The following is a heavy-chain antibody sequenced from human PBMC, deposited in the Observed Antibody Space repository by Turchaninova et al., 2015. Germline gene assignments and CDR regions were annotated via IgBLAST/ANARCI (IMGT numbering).Heavy chain of an antibody. CDR2: ISGSGGST. CDR3: AKAPFDGSGTFDY. J-gene: IGHJ4*02. D-gene: IGHD3-10*01. V-gene: IGHV3-23*04. CDR1: GCTFSSCA. Sequence: EVQLVGAGGGLVQPGGALRLSCAAAGCTFSSCAVTWFRQAPGKGLEWVSAISGSGGSTYYADSVKGRFTISRDNSKNTLYLQMNSLRAEDTAVYYCAKAPFDGSGTFDYWGQGTLVTVSS.